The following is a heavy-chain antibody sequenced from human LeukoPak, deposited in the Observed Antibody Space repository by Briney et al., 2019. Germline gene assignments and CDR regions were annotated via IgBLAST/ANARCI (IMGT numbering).Heavy chain of an antibody. J-gene: IGHJ4*02. Sequence: GASVKVSCKASGYTFTSYYMHWVRQAPGQGLEWMGIINLSGGSTSYAQKFQGRVTMTRDTSTSTVYMELSSLRSEDTAVYYCARDTIGYCSGTSCHKLDYWGQGTLVTVSS. D-gene: IGHD2-2*02. CDR2: INLSGGST. V-gene: IGHV1-46*01. CDR1: GYTFTSYY. CDR3: ARDTIGYCSGTSCHKLDY.